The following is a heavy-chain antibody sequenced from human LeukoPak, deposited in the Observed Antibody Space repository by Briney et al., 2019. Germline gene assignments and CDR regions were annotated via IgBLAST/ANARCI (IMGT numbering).Heavy chain of an antibody. CDR3: AKDDAWLRFGE. Sequence: GGSLRLSCAASGFTFSYYGMHWVRQAPGKGLEWVAFIRYEGNEKFYADSVKGRFTISRDNSKNTLYLEVIRLTPEDSAVYYCAKDDAWLRFGEWSQGTLVTVSS. J-gene: IGHJ4*02. CDR1: GFTFSYYG. V-gene: IGHV3-30*02. CDR2: IRYEGNEK. D-gene: IGHD5-12*01.